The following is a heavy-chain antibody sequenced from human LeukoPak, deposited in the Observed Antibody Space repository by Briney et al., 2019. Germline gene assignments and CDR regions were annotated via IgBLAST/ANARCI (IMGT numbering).Heavy chain of an antibody. CDR1: GFTVSSNY. Sequence: GGSLRLSCAASGFTVSSNYMNWVCQAPGKGLEWVSVIYSGGSTYYADSVKGRFTISRDNSKNTLYLQMNSLRAEDTAVYYCARGTHCSSTSCYDQFDYWGQGTLVTVSS. V-gene: IGHV3-53*01. CDR2: IYSGGST. CDR3: ARGTHCSSTSCYDQFDY. J-gene: IGHJ4*02. D-gene: IGHD2-2*01.